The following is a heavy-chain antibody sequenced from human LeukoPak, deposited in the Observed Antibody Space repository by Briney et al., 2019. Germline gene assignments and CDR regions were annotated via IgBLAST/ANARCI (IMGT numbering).Heavy chain of an antibody. CDR2: ISYDGSNK. J-gene: IGHJ3*02. D-gene: IGHD3-22*01. Sequence: GGSLRLSCAASGFTFSSYSMNWVRQAPGKGLEWVAVISYDGSNKYYADSVKGRFTISRDNSKNTLYLQMNSLRAEDTAVYYCANFGSSGTDAFDIWGQGTMVTVSS. V-gene: IGHV3-30*18. CDR3: ANFGSSGTDAFDI. CDR1: GFTFSSYS.